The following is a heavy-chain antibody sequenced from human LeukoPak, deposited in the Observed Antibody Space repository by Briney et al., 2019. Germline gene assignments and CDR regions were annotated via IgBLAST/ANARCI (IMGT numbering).Heavy chain of an antibody. D-gene: IGHD2-2*01. CDR2: FDPEDGET. J-gene: IGHJ4*02. CDR1: GCTFTSYY. CDR3: ATVPAATLGVDY. V-gene: IGHV1-24*01. Sequence: ASVKVSCKASGCTFTSYYMHWVRQAPGQGLEWMGGFDPEDGETIYAQKFQGRVTMTEDTSTDTAYMELSSLRSEDTAVYYCATVPAATLGVDYWGQGTLVTVSS.